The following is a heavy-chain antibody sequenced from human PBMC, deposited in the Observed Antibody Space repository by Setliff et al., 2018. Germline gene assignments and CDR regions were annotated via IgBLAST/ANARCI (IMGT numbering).Heavy chain of an antibody. Sequence: ASVKVSCKASGYTFTSYDINWVRQATGQGLEWMGWMNPTSGNTGYAQKFQGRVTMTRNTSISTAYMELTSVTAADTAVYYCARMSGFLYIDVWGKGTTVTVSS. CDR2: MNPTSGNT. CDR3: ARMSGFLYIDV. V-gene: IGHV1-8*01. CDR1: GYTFTSYD. J-gene: IGHJ6*03. D-gene: IGHD3-3*01.